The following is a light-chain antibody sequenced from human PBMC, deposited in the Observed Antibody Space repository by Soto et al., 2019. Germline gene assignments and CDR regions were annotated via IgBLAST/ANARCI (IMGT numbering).Light chain of an antibody. CDR1: QGVSSY. CDR2: DAS. V-gene: IGKV3-11*01. J-gene: IGKJ1*01. Sequence: EIVLTQSPATLSFSPGERATLSCRASQGVSSYLAWYQQKPGQAPRLLIYDASNRATGIPARFSGSGSGTDFTLTISSLEPEDFAVYYCQQRSNWPRTFGQGTKVDIK. CDR3: QQRSNWPRT.